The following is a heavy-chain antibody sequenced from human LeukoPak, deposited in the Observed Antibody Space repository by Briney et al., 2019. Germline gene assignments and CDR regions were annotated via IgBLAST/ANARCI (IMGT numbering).Heavy chain of an antibody. CDR2: INTNTGNP. Sequence: ASVEVSCKASGYTFTSYAMNWVRQAPGQGLEWMGWINTNTGNPTYAQGFTGRFVFSLDTSVSTAYLQISSLKAEDTAVYCCARDRYCSGGSCNDSEFDYWGQGTLVTVSS. J-gene: IGHJ4*02. CDR1: GYTFTSYA. CDR3: ARDRYCSGGSCNDSEFDY. D-gene: IGHD2-15*01. V-gene: IGHV7-4-1*02.